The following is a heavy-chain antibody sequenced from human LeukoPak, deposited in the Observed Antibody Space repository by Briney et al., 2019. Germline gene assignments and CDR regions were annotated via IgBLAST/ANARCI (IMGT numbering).Heavy chain of an antibody. J-gene: IGHJ3*02. V-gene: IGHV4-4*07. Sequence: SETLSLTCTGSGGTISSNYWSWIRQAAGKGLEWIGRIYTGGSTNYNPSLKSRVTMSVDTSKNQFSLKLSSVTAADTAVYYCARVQYYYGSGSDEAFDIWGQGTMVTVSS. CDR3: ARVQYYYGSGSDEAFDI. CDR1: GGTISSNY. CDR2: IYTGGST. D-gene: IGHD3-10*01.